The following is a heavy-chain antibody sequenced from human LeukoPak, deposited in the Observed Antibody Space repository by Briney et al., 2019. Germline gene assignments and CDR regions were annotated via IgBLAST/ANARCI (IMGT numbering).Heavy chain of an antibody. D-gene: IGHD3-3*01. CDR1: GDSIGGYY. J-gene: IGHJ4*02. CDR3: ARGHNFWSGFYPWFDF. CDR2: IHSGGGT. V-gene: IGHV4-4*09. Sequence: SETLSLTCTVSGDSIGGYYWSWIRQPPGKGLEWIVCIHSGGGTKYNTSLRSRVTISVDTSRNQFSLKLTSVTAADTAVYYCARGHNFWSGFYPWFDFWGQGTLVTVSS.